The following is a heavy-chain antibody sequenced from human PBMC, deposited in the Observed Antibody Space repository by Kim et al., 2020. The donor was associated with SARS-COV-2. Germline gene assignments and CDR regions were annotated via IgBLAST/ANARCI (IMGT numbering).Heavy chain of an antibody. Sequence: GGSLRLSCAASGFTFSNAWMSWVRQAPGKGLEWVGRIKSKTDGGTTDYAAPVKGRFTISRDDSKNTLYLQMNSLKTEDTAVYYCTTAPRPVLMVYAIMVGNWFDPWGQGTLVTVSS. J-gene: IGHJ5*02. V-gene: IGHV3-15*01. D-gene: IGHD2-8*01. CDR3: TTAPRPVLMVYAIMVGNWFDP. CDR1: GFTFSNAW. CDR2: IKSKTDGGTT.